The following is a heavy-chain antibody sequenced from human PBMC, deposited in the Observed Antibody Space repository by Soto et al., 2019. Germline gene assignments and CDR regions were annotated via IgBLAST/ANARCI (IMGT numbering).Heavy chain of an antibody. CDR1: GVSIRSFSISSNY. Sequence: AETFARTFTVSGVSIRSFSISSNYWSWIGQPPVKGLEWIGSSQYNGNTNYSPSLKSRLTISIYTSKNQFSLPLSSVTAADTAVYYCAGIPYTSASFDYWGQATLDNVSS. CDR2: SQYNGNT. J-gene: IGHJ4*02. CDR3: AGIPYTSASFDY. D-gene: IGHD3-16*01. V-gene: IGHV4-61*01.